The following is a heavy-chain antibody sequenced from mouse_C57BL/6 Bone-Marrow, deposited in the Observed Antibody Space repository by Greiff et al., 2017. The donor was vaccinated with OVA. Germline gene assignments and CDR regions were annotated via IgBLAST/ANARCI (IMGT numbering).Heavy chain of an antibody. CDR3: ARHEDGYYASYFDY. CDR2: IYPGDGAT. V-gene: IGHV1-82*01. J-gene: IGHJ2*01. D-gene: IGHD2-3*01. CDR1: GYAFSSSW. Sequence: VKPGASVKISCKASGYAFSSSWMNWVKQRPGKGLAWIGRIYPGDGATNYNGKFKGKATLTADKSSSTAYMQLSSLTSEDSAVYFCARHEDGYYASYFDYWGQGTTLTVSS.